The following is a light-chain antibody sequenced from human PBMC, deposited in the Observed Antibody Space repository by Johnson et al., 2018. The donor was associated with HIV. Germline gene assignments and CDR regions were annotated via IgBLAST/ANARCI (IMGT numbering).Light chain of an antibody. CDR1: SSNIENYF. J-gene: IGLJ1*01. V-gene: IGLV1-51*02. CDR2: EDN. CDR3: GVWDASLSPHYV. Sequence: QSMLTQPPSVSAAPGQRVNISCSGNSSNIENYFVSWYQQLPGAAPRLLIYEDNKRPSGIPDRFSGSKSGASATLGITGLQTGDEADYYCGVWDASLSPHYVFGTGTTVIVL.